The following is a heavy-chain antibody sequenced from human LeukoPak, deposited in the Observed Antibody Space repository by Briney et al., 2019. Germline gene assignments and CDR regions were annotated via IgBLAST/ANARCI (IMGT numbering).Heavy chain of an antibody. CDR2: IYRSRST. D-gene: IGHD4-11*01. CDR3: ARTGTTVLDY. V-gene: IGHV4-38-2*01. Sequence: KPSETLSLTCAVSGYSISSDYYWGWIRQPPGKGLEWIGSIYRSRSTYYNPSLKSRVTISVDTSKNQFSLKLSSVTAADTAVYYCARTGTTVLDYWGQGTLVTVSS. CDR1: GYSISSDYY. J-gene: IGHJ4*02.